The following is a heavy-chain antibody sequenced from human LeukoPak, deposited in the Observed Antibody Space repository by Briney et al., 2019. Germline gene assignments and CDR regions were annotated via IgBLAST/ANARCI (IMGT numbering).Heavy chain of an antibody. J-gene: IGHJ4*02. CDR3: ARGLRAFRTTVTTSGHERGFDY. CDR1: GYSISSGYY. D-gene: IGHD4-17*01. V-gene: IGHV4-38-2*02. CDR2: IYHSGST. Sequence: PSETLSLTCTVSGYSISSGYYWGWIRQPPGKGLEWIGSIYHSGSTYYNPSLKSRVTISVDTSKNQFSLKLSSVTAADTAVYYCARGLRAFRTTVTTSGHERGFDYWGQGTLVTVSS.